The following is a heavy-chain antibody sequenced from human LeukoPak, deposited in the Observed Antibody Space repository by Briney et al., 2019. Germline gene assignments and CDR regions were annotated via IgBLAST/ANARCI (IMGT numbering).Heavy chain of an antibody. Sequence: SETLSLTCTVSGYSISSGYYWGWIRQPPGKGLEWIGSIYHSGSTYYNPSLKSRVTISVDTSKNQFSLKLSSVTAADTAVYYCARVSGTGYSSSIDYWGQGTLVTVSS. D-gene: IGHD6-6*01. J-gene: IGHJ4*02. CDR3: ARVSGTGYSSSIDY. CDR2: IYHSGST. V-gene: IGHV4-38-2*02. CDR1: GYSISSGYY.